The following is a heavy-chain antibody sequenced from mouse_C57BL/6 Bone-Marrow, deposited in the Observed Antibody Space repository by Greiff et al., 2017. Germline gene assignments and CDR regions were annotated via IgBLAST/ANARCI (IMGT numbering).Heavy chain of an antibody. D-gene: IGHD1-1*02. CDR1: GYIFTSYD. CDR2: VYGRDGST. CDR3: GRLGCNGGSGDWYFDV. J-gene: IGHJ1*03. Sequence: QVQLQQSGPELVKPGASVKLSCKAFGYIFTSYDINWVKQRPGQGREWIGWVYGRDGSTKYNEKFKGKDSLTVDTYSSTAYMELHSRTSEDSAVYYCGRLGCNGGSGDWYFDVWGTGTTVTVSS. V-gene: IGHV1-85*01.